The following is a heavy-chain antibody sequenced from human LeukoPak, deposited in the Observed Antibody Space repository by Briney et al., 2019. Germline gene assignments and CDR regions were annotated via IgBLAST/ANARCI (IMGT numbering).Heavy chain of an antibody. CDR3: YGDYRPGGV. J-gene: IGHJ4*02. D-gene: IGHD4-17*01. CDR1: GFTFGNYG. Sequence: GGSLRLSCAASGFTFGNYGMHWVRQAPGKGLEWVSYISSSGSTIYYADSVKGRFTISRDNAKNSLYLQMNSLRAEDTAVYYCYGDYRPGGVWGQGTLVTVSS. CDR2: ISSSGSTI. V-gene: IGHV3-48*04.